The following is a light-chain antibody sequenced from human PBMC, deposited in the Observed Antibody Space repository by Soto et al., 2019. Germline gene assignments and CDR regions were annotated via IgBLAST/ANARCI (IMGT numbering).Light chain of an antibody. CDR2: AAS. Sequence: DIQMTQSPSSLSASVGDRVTITCRASQSISSYLNWYQQKPGKAPKLLIYAASSLQSVVPSKFSGSGSGTDFPLTSSSLQPEEFATYYCQQSYSTPYTFGQGTKLEIK. J-gene: IGKJ2*01. CDR1: QSISSY. V-gene: IGKV1-39*01. CDR3: QQSYSTPYT.